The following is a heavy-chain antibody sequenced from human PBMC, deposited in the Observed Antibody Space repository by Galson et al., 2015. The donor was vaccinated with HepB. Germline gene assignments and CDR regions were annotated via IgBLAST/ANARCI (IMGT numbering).Heavy chain of an antibody. CDR1: GYTFSTYS. J-gene: IGHJ5*02. CDR2: ISAYDRYT. Sequence: SVKVSCKASGYTFSTYSITWVRQAPGQGLEWMGWISAYDRYTNYAQKFQGRVTMTTDTSTTTAYMELRSLRSDDTAVYYCARGALVAVVGATQNNWFDPWGQGTLVTVSS. CDR3: ARGALVAVVGATQNNWFDP. D-gene: IGHD2-15*01. V-gene: IGHV1-18*01.